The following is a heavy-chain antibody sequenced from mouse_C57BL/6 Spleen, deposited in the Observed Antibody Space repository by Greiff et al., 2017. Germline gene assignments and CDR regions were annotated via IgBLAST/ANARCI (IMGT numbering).Heavy chain of an antibody. D-gene: IGHD2-1*01. CDR2: IDPETGGT. J-gene: IGHJ4*01. CDR1: GYTFTDYE. Sequence: QVQLQQSGAELVRPGASVTLSCKASGYTFTDYEMHWVKQTPVHGLEWIGAIDPETGGTASNQKFKGKAILTADKSSSTAYMVLRSLTSEDYAVYYCTRRKNYYGKGGAMDGWGTGTSVTVSS. CDR3: TRRKNYYGKGGAMDG. V-gene: IGHV1-15*01.